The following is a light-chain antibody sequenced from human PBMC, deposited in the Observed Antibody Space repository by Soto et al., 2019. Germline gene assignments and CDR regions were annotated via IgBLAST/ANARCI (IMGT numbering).Light chain of an antibody. V-gene: IGKV3-20*01. Sequence: EIVLTQSPGTLSLSPGERATLSCRASYTISNNYVAWYQQKPGQAPRLLIFGAFRRATGIPDRFSGGGSGTQFTLTVSRLEPEDFAVYFCQQYGDSPQTFGQGTKVEVK. CDR2: GAF. CDR3: QQYGDSPQT. CDR1: YTISNNY. J-gene: IGKJ1*01.